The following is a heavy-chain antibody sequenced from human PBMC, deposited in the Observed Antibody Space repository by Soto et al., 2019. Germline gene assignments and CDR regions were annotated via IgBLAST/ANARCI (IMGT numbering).Heavy chain of an antibody. Sequence: GGSLRLSCAASGFTFSNNAMSWVRQAPGTGLELVSIVTNTGGDKLYADSVKGRFIISRDNSKNTLYLQMNSLRAEDSAIYYCARASGESYPGSRVFVSWGQGIRVTVSS. CDR2: VTNTGGDK. V-gene: IGHV3-23*01. CDR1: GFTFSNNA. CDR3: ARASGESYPGSRVFVS. J-gene: IGHJ4*02. D-gene: IGHD3-10*01.